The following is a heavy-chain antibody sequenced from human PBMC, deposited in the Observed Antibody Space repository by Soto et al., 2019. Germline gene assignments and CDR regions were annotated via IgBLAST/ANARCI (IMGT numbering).Heavy chain of an antibody. CDR3: ARDTNGLHY. J-gene: IGHJ4*02. V-gene: IGHV3-74*01. Sequence: GGSLRLSCAASGLIFSNYKMHWVRQAPGKGLVWVSRINTDGSITDYADSVKGRFTVSRDNAKNTMYLQMNSLTADGTAVYYCARDTNGLHYWGQGTLVTVSS. D-gene: IGHD2-8*01. CDR1: GLIFSNYK. CDR2: INTDGSIT.